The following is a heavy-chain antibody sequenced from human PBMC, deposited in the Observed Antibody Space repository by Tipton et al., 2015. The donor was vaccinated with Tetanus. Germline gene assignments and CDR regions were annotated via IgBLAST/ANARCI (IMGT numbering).Heavy chain of an antibody. CDR2: IFYTGSS. CDR1: GGSISSGTYY. D-gene: IGHD3-22*01. Sequence: TLSLTCNVYGGSISSGTYYWNWIRQPPGKALEWIGHIFYTGSSHYNPSFKSRVTMSVDTSKNQFSLNLTSVTAADTAVYFCSRQEPPRRFFYDSSGSSAWGQGTLVTVSS. V-gene: IGHV4-39*01. J-gene: IGHJ5*02. CDR3: SRQEPPRRFFYDSSGSSA.